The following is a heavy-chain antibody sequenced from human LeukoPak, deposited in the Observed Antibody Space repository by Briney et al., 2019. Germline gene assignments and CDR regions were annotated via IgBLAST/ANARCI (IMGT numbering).Heavy chain of an antibody. J-gene: IGHJ4*02. CDR3: ARVKLPTETYDY. CDR1: GGSISSYY. V-gene: IGHV4-59*01. D-gene: IGHD1-26*01. Sequence: SETLSLTCTVSGGSISSYYWSWIRQPPGKGLEWIGYIHYSGSTNYNPSLKSRVTISVDTSKNQFSLKLSSVTAADTAVYYCARVKLPTETYDYWGQGTLVTVSS. CDR2: IHYSGST.